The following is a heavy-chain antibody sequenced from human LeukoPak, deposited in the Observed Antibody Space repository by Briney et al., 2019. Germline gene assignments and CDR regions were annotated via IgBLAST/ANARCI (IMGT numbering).Heavy chain of an antibody. V-gene: IGHV3-23*01. CDR2: ISGSGGST. D-gene: IGHD2-2*01. CDR3: AKDGVLYCSSTSCYFDY. J-gene: IGHJ4*02. Sequence: GGSLRLSCAASGFTFSSYAMSWVRQAPGKGLEWVSAISGSGGSTYYADSVKGRFTISGDNSKNTLYLQMNSLRAEDTAVYYCAKDGVLYCSSTSCYFDYWGQGTPVTVSS. CDR1: GFTFSSYA.